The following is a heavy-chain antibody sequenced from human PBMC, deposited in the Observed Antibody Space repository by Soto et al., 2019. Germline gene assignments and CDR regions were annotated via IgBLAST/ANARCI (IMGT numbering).Heavy chain of an antibody. CDR2: IYYSGST. CDR1: GGSISSYY. D-gene: IGHD3-3*01. V-gene: IGHV4-59*08. Sequence: SETLSLTCTVSGGSISSYYWSWIRQPPGKGLEWIGYIYYSGSTNYNPSLKSRVTISVDTSKNQFSLKLSSVTAADTAVYYCARTRYDFWSGLNMDVWGKGTTVTVSS. CDR3: ARTRYDFWSGLNMDV. J-gene: IGHJ6*03.